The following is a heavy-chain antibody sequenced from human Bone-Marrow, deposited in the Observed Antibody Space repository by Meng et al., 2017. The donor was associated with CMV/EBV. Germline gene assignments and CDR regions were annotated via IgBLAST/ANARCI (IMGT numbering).Heavy chain of an antibody. CDR2: IYHSGST. CDR1: GGSISSSNW. J-gene: IGHJ4*02. Sequence: SETLSLTCAVSGGSISSSNWWSWVRQPPGKGLEWIGDIYHSGSTNYNPSLKSRVTISVDKSKNQFSLKLSSVTAADTAVYYCAGDCSSTSCLDHWGQGTLVTVSS. D-gene: IGHD2-2*01. CDR3: AGDCSSTSCLDH. V-gene: IGHV4-4*02.